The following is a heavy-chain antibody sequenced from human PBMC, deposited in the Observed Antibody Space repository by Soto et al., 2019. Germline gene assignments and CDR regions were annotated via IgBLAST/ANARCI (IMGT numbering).Heavy chain of an antibody. CDR2: IYYSGST. V-gene: IGHV4-31*03. CDR3: ASLFSRYDFWSGYSFYYYYYGMDV. Sequence: QVQLQESGPGLVKPSQTLSLTCTVSGGSISSGGYYWSWIRQHPGKGLEWIGYIYYSGSTYYNPSLKSRVTISVDTSKNQFYLKLSSVTAADTAVYYCASLFSRYDFWSGYSFYYYYYGMDVWGQGTTVTVSS. CDR1: GGSISSGGYY. D-gene: IGHD3-3*01. J-gene: IGHJ6*02.